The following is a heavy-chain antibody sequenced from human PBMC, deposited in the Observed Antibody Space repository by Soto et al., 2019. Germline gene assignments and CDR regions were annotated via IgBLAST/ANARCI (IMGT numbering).Heavy chain of an antibody. J-gene: IGHJ4*02. CDR1: GGSISSGDYY. V-gene: IGHV4-30-4*01. CDR2: IYYSGST. Sequence: PSETLSLTCTVSGGSISSGDYYWSWIRQPPGKGLEWIGYIYYSGSTYYNPSLKSRVTISVDTSKNQFSLKLSSVTAADTAVYYCARDGYSYGAIFDYWGQGTLVTVSS. D-gene: IGHD5-18*01. CDR3: ARDGYSYGAIFDY.